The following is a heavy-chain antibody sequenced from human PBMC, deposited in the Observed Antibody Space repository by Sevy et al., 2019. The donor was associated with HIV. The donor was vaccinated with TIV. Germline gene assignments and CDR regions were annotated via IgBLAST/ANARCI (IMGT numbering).Heavy chain of an antibody. D-gene: IGHD3-22*01. CDR2: IQSKIDGETT. CDR1: GFTFSNAW. CDR3: ATAPGYYDSSPFDY. V-gene: IGHV3-15*01. J-gene: IGHJ4*02. Sequence: GGSLRLSCAVSGFTFSNAWMNWVRQAPGTGLQWVGLIQSKIDGETTDYAAPVKGRFTISRDDSKNTVYLQMNSLKTEDTAVYYCATAPGYYDSSPFDYWGPGTLVTVSS.